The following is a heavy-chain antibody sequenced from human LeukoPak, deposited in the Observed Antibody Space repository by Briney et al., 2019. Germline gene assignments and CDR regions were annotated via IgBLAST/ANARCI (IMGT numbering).Heavy chain of an antibody. Sequence: PSETLSLTCTVSGGSISSNSYYWGWLRQPPGKGLEWIGSMYYSGSTYYNPSLKSRVTISVDTSKNQFSLKLSSVTAAATAVYYCARHRGYYYYYMDVWGKGTTVTISS. CDR2: MYYSGST. V-gene: IGHV4-39*01. CDR3: ARHRGYYYYYMDV. CDR1: GGSISSNSYY. J-gene: IGHJ6*03.